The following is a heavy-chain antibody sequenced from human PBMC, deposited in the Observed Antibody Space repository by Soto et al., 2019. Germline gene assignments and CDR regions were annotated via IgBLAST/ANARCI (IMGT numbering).Heavy chain of an antibody. V-gene: IGHV1-18*01. CDR2: ISAYDGDT. J-gene: IGHJ4*02. CDR1: GYSFRSYG. D-gene: IGHD3-10*01. CDR3: VRDTRSRYLFGESSNLDS. Sequence: GASVKVSCKASGYSFRSYGISWVRQAPGQGLEWLGWISAYDGDTSYVQKVKGRVTMTTDTPTSTAYMELRSLRSDDTAVYYCVRDTRSRYLFGESSNLDSWGQGTLVTVSS.